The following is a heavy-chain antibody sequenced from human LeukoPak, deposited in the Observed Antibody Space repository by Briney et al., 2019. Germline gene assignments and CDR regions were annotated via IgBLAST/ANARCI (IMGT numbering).Heavy chain of an antibody. CDR1: GGTFSSYA. CDR3: ARDRAAHTLYYFDY. V-gene: IGHV1-69*06. J-gene: IGHJ4*02. CDR2: IIPIFGTA. Sequence: SVKVSCKASGGTFSSYAISWVRQAPGQGLEWMGGIIPIFGTANYAQKFQGRVMITADKSTSTAYMELSSLRSEDTAVYYCARDRAAHTLYYFDYWGQGTLVTVSS. D-gene: IGHD6-6*01.